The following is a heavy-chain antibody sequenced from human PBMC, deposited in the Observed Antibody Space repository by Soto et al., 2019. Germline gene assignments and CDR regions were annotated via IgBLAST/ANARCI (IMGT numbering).Heavy chain of an antibody. CDR1: GGTFSSYA. CDR3: ARKWRLFTVGMDV. J-gene: IGHJ6*02. D-gene: IGHD3-22*01. CDR2: IIPIFGTA. V-gene: IGHV1-69*13. Sequence: ASVKVSCKASGGTFSSYAISWVRQAPGQGLEWMGGIIPIFGTANYAQKFQGRVTITADESTSTAYMELSSLRSEDTAVYYCARKWRLFTVGMDVWGQGTTVTVSS.